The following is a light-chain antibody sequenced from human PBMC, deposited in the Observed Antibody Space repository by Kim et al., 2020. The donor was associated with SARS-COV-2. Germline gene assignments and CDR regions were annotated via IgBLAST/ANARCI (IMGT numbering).Light chain of an antibody. CDR3: QSYDSSLSGVV. CDR2: GNS. Sequence: RVTVSCTGRGSNIGAGYDVHWYQQLPGTAPKLLIYGNSKRPSGVPDRFSGSKSGTSASLAITGLQAEDEADYYCQSYDSSLSGVVFGGGTQLTVL. J-gene: IGLJ2*01. V-gene: IGLV1-40*01. CDR1: GSNIGAGYD.